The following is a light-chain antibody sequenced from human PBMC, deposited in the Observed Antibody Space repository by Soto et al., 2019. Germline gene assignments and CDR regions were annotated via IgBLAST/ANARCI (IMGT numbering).Light chain of an antibody. J-gene: IGKJ5*01. CDR1: HSVNSH. CDR2: GAS. V-gene: IGKV3-15*01. Sequence: MMMTQSPATLSVSPGERVTLSCRTSHSVNSHVAWYQQKPGQAPRLLLYGASTRATGIPVRFSGSGFGTEFTLTISSLQSEDFAVYYCQQYKNSPIFGQGTRLDIK. CDR3: QQYKNSPI.